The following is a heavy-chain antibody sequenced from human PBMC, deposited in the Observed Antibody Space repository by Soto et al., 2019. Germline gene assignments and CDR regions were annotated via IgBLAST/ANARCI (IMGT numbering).Heavy chain of an antibody. J-gene: IGHJ5*02. CDR2: ISNNGST. CDR1: GGSISNYY. V-gene: IGHV4-59*01. CDR3: ARTCFDSGTYYNSCFDP. D-gene: IGHD1-1*01. Sequence: QVQLQESGPGLVRPSETLSLTCTVSGGSISNYYWNWIRQSPGKGLEWIGSISNNGSTSYYPSLRCRITMSVDTSKNQFSLELTSVTAADAAVYYCARTCFDSGTYYNSCFDPWGQGTLVTVSS.